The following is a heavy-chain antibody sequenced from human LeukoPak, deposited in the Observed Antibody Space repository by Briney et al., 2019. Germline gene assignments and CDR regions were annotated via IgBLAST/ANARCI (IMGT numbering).Heavy chain of an antibody. CDR2: MNPNSGNT. CDR1: GYTFTNYG. D-gene: IGHD3-22*01. J-gene: IGHJ4*02. Sequence: ASVKVSCKTSGYTFTNYGLSWVRQAPGQGLEWMGWMNPNSGNTGFAQKFQGRVTITRNTPISTAYMELSSLRSEDTAVYYCARATYYYDSSGYQIDYWGQGTLVTVSS. CDR3: ARATYYYDSSGYQIDY. V-gene: IGHV1-8*03.